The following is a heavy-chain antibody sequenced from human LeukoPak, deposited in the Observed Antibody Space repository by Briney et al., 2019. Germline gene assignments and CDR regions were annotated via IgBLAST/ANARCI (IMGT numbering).Heavy chain of an antibody. CDR2: IRTKTSRGAS. Sequence: GGSLRLSCTASGFTFGDYAMTWARQAPGKGLEWVGFIRTKTSRGASEYATSVKGRFTISRDDSKSIAYLQMNSLKTEDTAVYYCTRGQLGYDYWGQGTLVTVSS. V-gene: IGHV3-49*04. D-gene: IGHD5-18*01. CDR1: GFTFGDYA. CDR3: TRGQLGYDY. J-gene: IGHJ4*02.